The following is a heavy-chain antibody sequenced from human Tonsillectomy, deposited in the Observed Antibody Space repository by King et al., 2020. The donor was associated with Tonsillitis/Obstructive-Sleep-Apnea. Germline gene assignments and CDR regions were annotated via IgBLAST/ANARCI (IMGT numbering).Heavy chain of an antibody. CDR1: GFTFSNAW. CDR2: IKSKTDGGTT. V-gene: IGHV3-15*01. CDR3: TTEYYDILSGYYQPDY. J-gene: IGHJ4*02. Sequence: VQLVESGGGLVKPGGSLRLSCAASGFTFSNAWMSWVRQAPGNGLEWVGRIKSKTDGGTTDYAAPVKGRFTISRDDSKNTLFLQMHSLKTEDTAVYYCTTEYYDILSGYYQPDYWGQGTLVTVSS. D-gene: IGHD3-9*01.